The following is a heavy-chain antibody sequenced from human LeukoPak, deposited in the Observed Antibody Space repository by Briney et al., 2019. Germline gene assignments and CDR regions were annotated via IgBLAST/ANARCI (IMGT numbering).Heavy chain of an antibody. D-gene: IGHD3-3*01. CDR3: ARVYDFWSGYGYYYGMDV. Sequence: ASVKVSNKASGYTFTSYDINWVRQATGQGLEWMGWMNPNSGNTGYAQKFQGRVTMTRNTSISTAYMELSSLRSEDTAVYYCARVYDFWSGYGYYYGMDVWGQGTTVTVSS. CDR1: GYTFTSYD. J-gene: IGHJ6*02. CDR2: MNPNSGNT. V-gene: IGHV1-8*01.